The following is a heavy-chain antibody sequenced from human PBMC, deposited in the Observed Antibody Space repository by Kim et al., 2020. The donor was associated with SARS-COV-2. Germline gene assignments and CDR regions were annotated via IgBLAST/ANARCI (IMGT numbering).Heavy chain of an antibody. D-gene: IGHD6-19*01. J-gene: IGHJ4*02. CDR1: GFTFGDYA. Sequence: GGSLRLSCTASGFTFGDYAMSWVRQAPGKGLEWVGFIRSKAYGGTTEYAASVKGRFTISRDDSKSIAYLQMNSLKTEDTAVYYCTRDPIAVAVVPSSGTGDYWGQGTLVTVSS. CDR2: IRSKAYGGTT. CDR3: TRDPIAVAVVPSSGTGDY. V-gene: IGHV3-49*04.